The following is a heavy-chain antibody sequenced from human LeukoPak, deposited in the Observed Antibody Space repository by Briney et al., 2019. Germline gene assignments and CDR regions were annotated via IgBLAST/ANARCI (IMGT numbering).Heavy chain of an antibody. CDR2: IKQDGSER. Sequence: GGSLRLSCTVSGFTFSSYAMSWVRQAPGKGLEWVANIKQDGSERYYMDSVKGRFTISRDNAKNSLYLQMNSLRAEDTAVYYCASPVGATTVRAFDIWGQGTMVTVSS. CDR3: ASPVGATTVRAFDI. CDR1: GFTFSSYA. D-gene: IGHD1-26*01. V-gene: IGHV3-7*03. J-gene: IGHJ3*02.